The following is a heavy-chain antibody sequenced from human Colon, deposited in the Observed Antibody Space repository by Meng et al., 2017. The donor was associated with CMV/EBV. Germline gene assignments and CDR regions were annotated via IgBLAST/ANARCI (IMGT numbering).Heavy chain of an antibody. CDR1: GFSISDCY. V-gene: IGHV3-11*01. J-gene: IGHJ4*02. CDR2: IGGGAGVT. CDR3: ARGRRDIGFDS. Sequence: LSCAASGFSISDCYVSWIRQAPGKGLEWISYIGGGAGVTYYADSLKGRFTISRDNARKSLYLQMASLRVEDTAIYYCARGRRDIGFDSWGQGALVTVSS. D-gene: IGHD2-15*01.